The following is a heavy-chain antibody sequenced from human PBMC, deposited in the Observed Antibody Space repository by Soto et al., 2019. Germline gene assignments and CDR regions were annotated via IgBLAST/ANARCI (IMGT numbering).Heavy chain of an antibody. J-gene: IGHJ4*02. V-gene: IGHV3-15*01. CDR2: IKSRADGGTA. CDR1: GFTFSDAW. CDR3: TTDAPSTGSYF. Sequence: GWSLRLSCAGSGFTFSDAWSTWIRQAPGRGLEWVGRIKSRADGGTADYAAAVNGRFTFSRHDSENTMYLQMNSLKTEDTAFYYCTTDAPSTGSYFWCQGDVLTISS. D-gene: IGHD3-10*01.